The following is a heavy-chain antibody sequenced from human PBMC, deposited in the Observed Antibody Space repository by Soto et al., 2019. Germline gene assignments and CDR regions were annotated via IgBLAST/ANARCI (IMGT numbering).Heavy chain of an antibody. CDR1: GFTFNEHA. V-gene: IGHV3-9*01. CDR2: ISGKSGSA. CDR3: VKDTSPAYDDCIEFCAN. D-gene: IGHD4-17*01. J-gene: IGHJ4*02. Sequence: EVQLVESGGGWVQHGRSLSLSCAASGFTFNEHAMHWVRQGTGKGLEWVAGISGKSGSAGYADSVKGRFTISRDNAKNSLSLQMNSLRPEDTALYFCVKDTSPAYDDCIEFCANWGQGTLVTVSS.